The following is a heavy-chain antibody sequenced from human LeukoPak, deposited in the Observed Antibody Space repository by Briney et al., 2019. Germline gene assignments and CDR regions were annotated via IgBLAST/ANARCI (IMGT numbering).Heavy chain of an antibody. V-gene: IGHV3-21*01. J-gene: IGHJ3*02. Sequence: KSGGSLRLSCAASGFTFSSYNMNWVRRAPGKGLEWVSFISSSTSYIYYADSVKGRFTISRDNAKNSLYLQMNSLRAEGTALYYCARVRGYSYGYDAFDIWGQGTMVTVSS. CDR1: GFTFSSYN. D-gene: IGHD5-18*01. CDR3: ARVRGYSYGYDAFDI. CDR2: ISSSTSYI.